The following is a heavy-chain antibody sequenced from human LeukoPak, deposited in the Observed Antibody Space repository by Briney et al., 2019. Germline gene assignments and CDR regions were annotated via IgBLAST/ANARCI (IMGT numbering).Heavy chain of an antibody. CDR2: ITASGSNT. CDR3: AKGNGYSYGRYYFDY. V-gene: IGHV3-23*01. Sequence: GGSLRLSCAASGFTFSSYAMGWVRQAPGKGLEWVSAITASGSNTYYADSVKGRFTISRDNSKNTLYPQVNSLRAEDTAVYYCAKGNGYSYGRYYFDYWGQGTLVTVSS. J-gene: IGHJ4*02. D-gene: IGHD5-18*01. CDR1: GFTFSSYA.